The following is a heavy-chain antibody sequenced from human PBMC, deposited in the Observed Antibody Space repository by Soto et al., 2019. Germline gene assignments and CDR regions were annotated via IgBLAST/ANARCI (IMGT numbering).Heavy chain of an antibody. CDR2: IIPIFGTA. Sequence: QVQLVQSGAEVKKPGSSVKVSCKASGGTFSSYAISWVRQAPGQGLEWMGGIIPIFGTANYAQKFQGRVTITADESTSTANMELSSLRSEDTAVYYGALQPTYYYDSSGPGSFDIWGQGTMVTVSS. D-gene: IGHD3-22*01. V-gene: IGHV1-69*12. CDR1: GGTFSSYA. CDR3: ALQPTYYYDSSGPGSFDI. J-gene: IGHJ3*02.